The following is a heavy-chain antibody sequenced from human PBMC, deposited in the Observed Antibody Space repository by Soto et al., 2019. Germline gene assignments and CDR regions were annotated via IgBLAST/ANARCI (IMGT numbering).Heavy chain of an antibody. Sequence: QVQLQDAGPGLVTPSETLSLTCTDSGVAITSYYCSWIRQPPGKGLEWSGYIYYSGSTNYNPSLISRVTLSVDTSKKQLSRGLSSVTAANTAVYYFPTGITIFVDTFGMDDSFSISGHGRMVTVSS. CDR1: GVAITSYY. D-gene: IGHD3-3*01. J-gene: IGHJ3*02. CDR2: IYYSGST. CDR3: PTGITIFVDTFGMDDSFSI. V-gene: IGHV4-59*12.